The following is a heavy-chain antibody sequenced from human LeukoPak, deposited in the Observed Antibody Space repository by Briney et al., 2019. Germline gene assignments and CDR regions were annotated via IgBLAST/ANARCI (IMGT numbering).Heavy chain of an antibody. CDR1: GYSISSYY. CDR3: ARVCRSQLPYYYYMDV. CDR2: IYTSGST. D-gene: IGHD2-2*01. J-gene: IGHJ6*03. V-gene: IGHV4-4*07. Sequence: SETLSLTCTVSGYSISSYYWSWIRQPAGKGLEWIGRIYTSGSTNYNPSLKSRVTMSVDTSKNQFSLKLSSVTAADTAVYYCARVCRSQLPYYYYMDVWGKGTTVTVSS.